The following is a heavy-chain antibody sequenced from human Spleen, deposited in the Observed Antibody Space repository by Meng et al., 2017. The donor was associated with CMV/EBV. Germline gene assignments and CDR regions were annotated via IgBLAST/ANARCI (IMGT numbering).Heavy chain of an antibody. CDR1: GYTFTSYG. J-gene: IGHJ4*02. CDR2: ISAYNGNT. V-gene: IGHV1-18*01. D-gene: IGHD1-26*01. Sequence: KTCGYTFTSYGINWVRQAPGQGLEWMGLISAYNGNTNYAQNLQGRVTMTTDTSTSTAYMELRSLRSDDTAVYFCATEPGGVGFYFDHWGQGTLVTVSS. CDR3: ATEPGGVGFYFDH.